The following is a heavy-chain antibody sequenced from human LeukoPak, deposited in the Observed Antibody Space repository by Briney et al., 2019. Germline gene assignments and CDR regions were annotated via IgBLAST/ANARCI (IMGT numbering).Heavy chain of an antibody. CDR2: IYYSGST. CDR3: ARRSSSWYSKIDS. V-gene: IGHV4-39*01. CDR1: GGSISSSSYY. Sequence: SETLSLTCTVSGGSISSSSYYWGWIRQPPGMGLEWIRNIYYSGSTYYNPSLKSRVTISEDTSKNQFSLKLSSVTAADTAVYYCARRSSSWYSKIDSWGQGTLVTVSS. J-gene: IGHJ4*02. D-gene: IGHD6-13*01.